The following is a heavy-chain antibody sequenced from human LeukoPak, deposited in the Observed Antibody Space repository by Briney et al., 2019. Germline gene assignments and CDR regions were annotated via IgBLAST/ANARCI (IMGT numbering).Heavy chain of an antibody. CDR1: GYTFTSYG. V-gene: IGHV1-18*04. CDR3: ARDYPYSSSSLSYYHYGMDV. CDR2: ISAYNGNT. Sequence: GASVKVSCKASGYTFTSYGISWVRQAPGQGLEWMGWISAYNGNTNYAQKLQGRVTMTTDTSTSTAYMELRSLRSDDTAVYYCARDYPYSSSSLSYYHYGMDVWGQGTTVTVSS. J-gene: IGHJ6*02. D-gene: IGHD6-6*01.